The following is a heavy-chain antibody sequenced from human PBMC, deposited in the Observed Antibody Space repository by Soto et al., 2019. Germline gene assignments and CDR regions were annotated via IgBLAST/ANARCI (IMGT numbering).Heavy chain of an antibody. CDR2: IYYNGNT. CDR1: GDSITSGGSY. CDR3: ARVPDR. D-gene: IGHD2-2*01. J-gene: IGHJ5*02. Sequence: SETLSLTCIVSGDSITSGGSYWTWIRQHPGKGLEWIGYIYYNGNTFYNPSLKSRVTISVDRSKNQFSLKLSSVTAADTAVYYCARVPDRWGQGTLVTVSS. V-gene: IGHV4-31*03.